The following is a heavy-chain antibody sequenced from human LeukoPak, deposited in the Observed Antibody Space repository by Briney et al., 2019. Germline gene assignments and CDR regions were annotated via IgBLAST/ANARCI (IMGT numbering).Heavy chain of an antibody. CDR1: GFPFSSYS. Sequence: GRSLRLSCAASGFPFSSYSMYWVRQAPGKGLEWVAFIWYDGSNQHYADSVKGRFTFSRDHSRNTVYLQMNSLRAEDTAVYYCARDGCSTTSCFDYWGQGTLVTVSS. CDR2: IWYDGSNQ. CDR3: ARDGCSTTSCFDY. D-gene: IGHD2-2*01. J-gene: IGHJ4*02. V-gene: IGHV3-33*01.